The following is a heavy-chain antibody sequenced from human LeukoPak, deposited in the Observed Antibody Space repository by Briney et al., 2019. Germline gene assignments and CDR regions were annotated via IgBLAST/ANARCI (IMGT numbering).Heavy chain of an antibody. D-gene: IGHD3-22*01. V-gene: IGHV4-4*07. Sequence: SETLSLTCTVSGGSISSYYWSWIRQPAGKGLEWIGRIYTSGSTNYNPSLKSRVTMSVDTSKNQFSLKLSSVTAADTAVYYCARVEGYYYDSSGWFDYWGQGTLVTVSS. J-gene: IGHJ4*02. CDR1: GGSISSYY. CDR3: ARVEGYYYDSSGWFDY. CDR2: IYTSGST.